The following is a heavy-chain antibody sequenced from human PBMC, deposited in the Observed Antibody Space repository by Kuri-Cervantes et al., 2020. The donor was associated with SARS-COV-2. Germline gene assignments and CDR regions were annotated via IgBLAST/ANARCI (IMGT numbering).Heavy chain of an antibody. D-gene: IGHD2-15*01. V-gene: IGHV3-53*01. CDR1: GFTVSSNY. CDR3: AKDSYCSGGSCYYYYGMDV. J-gene: IGHJ6*02. Sequence: GESLKISCAASGFTVSSNYMSWVRQAPGKGLEWVSVIYSGGSTYYADSVKGPFTISRDNSKNTLYLQMNSLRAEDTAVYYCAKDSYCSGGSCYYYYGMDVWGQGTTVTVSS. CDR2: IYSGGST.